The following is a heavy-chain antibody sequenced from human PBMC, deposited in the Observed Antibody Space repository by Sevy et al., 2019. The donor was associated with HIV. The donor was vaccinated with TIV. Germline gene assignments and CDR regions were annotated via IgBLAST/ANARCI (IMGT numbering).Heavy chain of an antibody. V-gene: IGHV4-59*08. D-gene: IGHD6-6*01. CDR1: GGSISSYY. Sequence: SETLSLTCTVSGGSISSYYWSWIRQPPGKGLEWIGYIYYSGSTNYNPSLKSRVTISVDTCKNQFSLKLSSVTAADTAVYYCARQGNAAVYSSSSEYYYYMDVWGKGTTVTVSS. CDR3: ARQGNAAVYSSSSEYYYYMDV. CDR2: IYYSGST. J-gene: IGHJ6*03.